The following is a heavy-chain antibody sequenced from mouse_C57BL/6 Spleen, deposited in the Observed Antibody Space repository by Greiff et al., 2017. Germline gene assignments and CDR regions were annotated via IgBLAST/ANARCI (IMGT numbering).Heavy chain of an antibody. D-gene: IGHD2-3*01. CDR2: ISSGGDYI. Sequence: EVKLVESGGGLVKPGGSLKLSCAASGFTFSSYAMSWVRQTPEKRLEWVAYISSGGDYIYYADTVKGRFTISRDNARNTLYLQMSSLKSEDTAMYYCTRDRDGYSDYWGQGTTLTVSS. CDR1: GFTFSSYA. J-gene: IGHJ2*01. CDR3: TRDRDGYSDY. V-gene: IGHV5-9-1*02.